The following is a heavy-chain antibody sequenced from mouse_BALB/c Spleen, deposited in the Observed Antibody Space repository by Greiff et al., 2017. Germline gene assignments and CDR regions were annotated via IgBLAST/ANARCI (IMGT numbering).Heavy chain of an antibody. CDR3: ARSQLDDYAMDY. V-gene: IGHV3-8*02. Sequence: VQLKESGPSLVKPSQTLSLTCSVTGDSITSGYWNWIRKFPGHNLEYMGYISYSGSTYYNPSLKSRISITRDTSKNQYYLQLNSVTTEDTATYYCARSQLDDYAMDYWGQGTSVTVSS. CDR2: ISYSGST. D-gene: IGHD4-1*02. CDR1: GDSITSGY. J-gene: IGHJ4*01.